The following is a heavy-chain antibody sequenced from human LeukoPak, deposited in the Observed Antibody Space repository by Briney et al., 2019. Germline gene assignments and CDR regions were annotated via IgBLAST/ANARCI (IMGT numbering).Heavy chain of an antibody. J-gene: IGHJ6*03. CDR1: GGSISSGGYS. D-gene: IGHD3-9*01. CDR2: IDYSGST. V-gene: IGHV4-30-4*07. CDR3: ARVAAEVLRYFDWLSASYYYYYYMDV. Sequence: PSQTLSLTCAVSGGSISSGGYSWSWIRQPPGKGLEWIGYIDYSGSTYYNPSLKSRVTISVDTSKNQFSLKLSSVTAADTAVYYCARVAAEVLRYFDWLSASYYYYYYMDVWGKGTTVTVSS.